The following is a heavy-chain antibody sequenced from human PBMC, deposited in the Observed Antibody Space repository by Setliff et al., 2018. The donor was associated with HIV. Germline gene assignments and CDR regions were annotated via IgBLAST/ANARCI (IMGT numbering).Heavy chain of an antibody. CDR2: LHLSGKS. CDR1: GVSIDSHY. D-gene: IGHD5-12*01. J-gene: IGHJ4*02. CDR3: ARLAGGYADY. Sequence: SETLSLTCNISGVSIDSHYWSWIRQAAGQELEWIGRLHLSGKSNYNPSLKSRVTVSVDTSKNQLSLNLTSVTAADTAVYYCARLAGGYADYSGQGTLVTVSS. V-gene: IGHV4-4*07.